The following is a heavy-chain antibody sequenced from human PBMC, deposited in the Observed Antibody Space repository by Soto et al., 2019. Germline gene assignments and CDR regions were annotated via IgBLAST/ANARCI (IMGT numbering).Heavy chain of an antibody. CDR2: ISSRGDNT. J-gene: IGHJ4*02. V-gene: IGHV3-23*01. CDR3: AKCDWVFVKTSHYFFDY. Sequence: EVQLLESGGGLVQPGGSLRLSCAASGFTFSNYAMSWVRQAPGKGLEWISAISSRGDNTHHADSVRGRFTISRDNSKHMLYLEISTLRAEDTAVYYCAKCDWVFVKTSHYFFDYWGQGTLVTVSS. D-gene: IGHD3-9*01. CDR1: GFTFSNYA.